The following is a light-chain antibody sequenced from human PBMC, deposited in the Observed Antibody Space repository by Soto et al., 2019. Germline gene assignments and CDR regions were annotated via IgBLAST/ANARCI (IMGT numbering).Light chain of an antibody. V-gene: IGKV1-39*01. CDR1: QTISVY. CDR3: QQYKQWPVA. J-gene: IGKJ4*01. CDR2: TAS. Sequence: DIQMTQSPSSLSASVGDTVIITCRASQTISVYLNWYQQIAGKAPKLLIYTASTLQTGVPSRFSGSGSGTDFTLTISNPQSEDFGFYYCQQYKQWPVAFGGGTKVEIK.